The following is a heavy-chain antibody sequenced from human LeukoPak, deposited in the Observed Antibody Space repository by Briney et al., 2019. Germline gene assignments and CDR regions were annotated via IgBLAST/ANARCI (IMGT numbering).Heavy chain of an antibody. V-gene: IGHV3-30*03. CDR2: ISYDGSNK. CDR1: GFTFSSYG. Sequence: GGSLRLSCAASGFTFSSYGMHWVRQAPGKGLEWVAVISYDGSNKYYADSVKGRFTISRDNSKNTLYLQMNSLRAEDTAVYYCAVLPIAVAGTFYYYGMDVWGQGTTATVSS. CDR3: AVLPIAVAGTFYYYGMDV. D-gene: IGHD6-19*01. J-gene: IGHJ6*02.